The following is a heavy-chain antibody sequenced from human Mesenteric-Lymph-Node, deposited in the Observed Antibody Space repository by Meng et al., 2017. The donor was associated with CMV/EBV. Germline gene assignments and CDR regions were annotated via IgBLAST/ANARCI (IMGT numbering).Heavy chain of an antibody. CDR2: IYYSGST. V-gene: IGHV4-31*02. CDR3: ARAKYYASGIYEY. J-gene: IGHJ4*02. Sequence: VSGGSISSGGYYWRWIRQHPGKGLEWIGYIYYSGSTYYNPSLKSRLTISVDTSKNHFSLKLSSVAAADTAVYYCARAKYYASGIYEYWGQGTLVTVSS. D-gene: IGHD3-10*01. CDR1: GGSISSGGYY.